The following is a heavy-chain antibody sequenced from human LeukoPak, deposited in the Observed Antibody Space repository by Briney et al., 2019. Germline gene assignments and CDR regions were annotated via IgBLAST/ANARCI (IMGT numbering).Heavy chain of an antibody. CDR1: GGSISSGSYY. CDR2: IYTSGST. J-gene: IGHJ6*03. V-gene: IGHV4-61*02. CDR3: ARDAPRDLYYYYYYYMDV. Sequence: PTQTLSLTCTVSGGSISSGSYYWSWIRQPAGKGLEWIGRIYTSGSTNYNPSLKSRVTISVDTSKNQFSLKLSSVTAADTAVYYCARDAPRDLYYYYYYYMDVWGKGTTVTVSS. D-gene: IGHD2-21*02.